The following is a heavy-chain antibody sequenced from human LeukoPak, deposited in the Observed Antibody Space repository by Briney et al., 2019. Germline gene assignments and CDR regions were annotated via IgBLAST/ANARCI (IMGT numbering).Heavy chain of an antibody. CDR2: IYTSGST. D-gene: IGHD3-22*01. CDR3: ARGAIYYYDSSGYYYYFDY. Sequence: SQTLSLTCTVSGGSISSGSYYWNWIRQPAGKGLEWIGRIYTSGSTNYNPSLKSRVTISVDTSKNQFSLKLSSVTAADTAVYYCARGAIYYYDSSGYYYYFDYWGQGTLVTVSS. V-gene: IGHV4-61*02. J-gene: IGHJ4*02. CDR1: GGSISSGSYY.